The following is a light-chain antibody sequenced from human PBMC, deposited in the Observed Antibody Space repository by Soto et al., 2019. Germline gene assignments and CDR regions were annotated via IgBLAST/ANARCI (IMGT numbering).Light chain of an antibody. V-gene: IGKV3-11*01. CDR3: QQRGDWPPIT. J-gene: IGKJ5*01. CDR2: NAS. Sequence: EIVLTQSPATLSLSPGERSILSCRASQSVSTFLAWFQQKPGQPPRLXXYNASNRTTGIPARFSGSGSGTDFTLTISSLEPEDFAVYYCQQRGDWPPITFGQGTRLDIK. CDR1: QSVSTF.